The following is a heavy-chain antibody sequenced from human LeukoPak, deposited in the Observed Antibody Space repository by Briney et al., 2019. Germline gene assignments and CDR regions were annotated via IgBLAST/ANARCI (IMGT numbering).Heavy chain of an antibody. V-gene: IGHV1-69*05. CDR3: GRERTTETTWGYFDY. J-gene: IGHJ4*02. CDR2: IIPLFGTP. Sequence: SVKVSCKASGGSFNDYAFSWVRQAPGQGLEWMGGIIPLFGTPIYAQQFQGRFTITTDESTGTAYMELSSLTSEDTAVYYCGRERTTETTWGYFDYWGQGTLVTVSS. CDR1: GGSFNDYA. D-gene: IGHD4-17*01.